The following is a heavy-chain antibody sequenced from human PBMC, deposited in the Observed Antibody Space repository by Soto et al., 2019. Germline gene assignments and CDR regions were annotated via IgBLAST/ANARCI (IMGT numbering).Heavy chain of an antibody. CDR3: ARGVPHNIVVVIAFPDY. CDR1: GYTFTNFG. CDR2: ISGYNANT. D-gene: IGHD2-21*01. Sequence: QIQLVQSGAEVKKPGASVKVTCKASGYTFTNFGITWVRQAPGQGLEWMGWISGYNANTKYARNFQGRITLTADTFTNTAYMELRSLRSDDTAVYYCARGVPHNIVVVIAFPDYWGQGTLVTVSS. J-gene: IGHJ4*02. V-gene: IGHV1-18*01.